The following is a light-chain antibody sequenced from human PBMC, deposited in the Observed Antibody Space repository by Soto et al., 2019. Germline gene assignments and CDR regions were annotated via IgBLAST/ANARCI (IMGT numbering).Light chain of an antibody. CDR2: EVI. J-gene: IGLJ1*01. CDR3: NSYTTNNTFV. Sequence: QSALTQPASVSGSPGQAITVSCSGTSSDIGAHNFVSWYQQHPGKAPKLIIYEVINRPSGVSDRFSGSKSGNTASLTISGLQSDDEADYYCNSYTTNNTFVFGSGTKVTVL. CDR1: SSDIGAHNF. V-gene: IGLV2-14*03.